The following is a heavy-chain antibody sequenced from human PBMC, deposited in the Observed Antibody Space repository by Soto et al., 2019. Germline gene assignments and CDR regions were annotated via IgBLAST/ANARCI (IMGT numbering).Heavy chain of an antibody. CDR1: GFTFSSYL. Sequence: VSLRLSCAASGFTFSSYLMSWVRQAPGKGLEWVANIKQDGSHKYYVDSVKGRFTMSRDNAKNSLYLQMSSLRAEDTAVYYCARGSSVYDSSGYAFDYWGQGSLVTVSS. D-gene: IGHD3-22*01. J-gene: IGHJ4*02. V-gene: IGHV3-7*01. CDR3: ARGSSVYDSSGYAFDY. CDR2: IKQDGSHK.